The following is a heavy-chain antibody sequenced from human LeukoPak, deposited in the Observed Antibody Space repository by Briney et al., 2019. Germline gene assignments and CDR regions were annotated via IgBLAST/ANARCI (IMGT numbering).Heavy chain of an antibody. CDR1: GYTFTGYY. V-gene: IGHV1-2*02. Sequence: ASVKVSCKASGYTFTGYYMHWVRQAPGQGLEWMGWINPNSGGTNYAQKFQGGVTMTRDTSISTAYMELSRLRSDDTAVYYCARERNEAAALLVPLYYFDYWGQGTLVTVSS. CDR3: ARERNEAAALLVPLYYFDY. J-gene: IGHJ4*02. CDR2: INPNSGGT. D-gene: IGHD6-13*01.